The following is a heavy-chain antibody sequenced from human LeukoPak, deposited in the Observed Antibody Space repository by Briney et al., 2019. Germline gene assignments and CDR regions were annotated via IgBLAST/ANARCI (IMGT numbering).Heavy chain of an antibody. CDR2: LYSGGNT. V-gene: IGHV3-53*01. D-gene: IGHD3-3*01. J-gene: IGHJ4*02. Sequence: GGSLRLSCAASGFIVSSNYMSWVRQAPGKGLEWVSILYSGGNTYYADSVKGRFIISRDNSNNTLYLQMNSLRTEDTAVYYCARVGITLFGVVILWGQGTLVTVSS. CDR3: ARVGITLFGVVIL. CDR1: GFIVSSNY.